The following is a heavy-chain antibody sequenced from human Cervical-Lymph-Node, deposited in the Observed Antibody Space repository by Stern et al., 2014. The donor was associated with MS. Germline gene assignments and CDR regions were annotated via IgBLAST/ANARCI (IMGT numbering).Heavy chain of an antibody. CDR2: ASYDGTQR. CDR3: ARGGRGVGLEY. CDR1: GFTFSTYA. J-gene: IGHJ4*02. V-gene: IGHV3-30-3*01. Sequence: QLVQSGGGVVQPGRSLSLSCVASGFTFSTYAMHWVRQAPGKGLEWVAFASYDGTQRNSTDSVKARFTISRDNSKNTLYLHMNSLRDEDTAVYFCARGGRGVGLEYWGQGALVTVSS. D-gene: IGHD3-10*01.